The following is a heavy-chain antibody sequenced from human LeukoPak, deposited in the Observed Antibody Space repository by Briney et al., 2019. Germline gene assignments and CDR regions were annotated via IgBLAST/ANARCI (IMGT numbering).Heavy chain of an antibody. V-gene: IGHV4-39*01. Sequence: SETLSLTCTVSGDSVSNTNYYWVWIRQPPGQGLECIGKIYYSGRTNYNPSLKSRVTISVDTSKNQFSLHLSSVTAADTAVYYCARRGHFYAFDFWGQGTLVTVS. CDR3: ARRGHFYAFDF. CDR1: GDSVSNTNYY. CDR2: IYYSGRT. J-gene: IGHJ3*01.